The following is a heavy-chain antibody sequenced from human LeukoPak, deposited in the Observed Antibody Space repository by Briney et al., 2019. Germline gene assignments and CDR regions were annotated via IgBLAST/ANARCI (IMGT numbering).Heavy chain of an antibody. CDR1: GFTFSSYA. D-gene: IGHD3-10*01. CDR3: AKGYFGELQYYFDY. J-gene: IGHJ4*02. Sequence: GGSLRLSCAASGFTFSSYAMGWVRQAPGKGLEWVSAISGSGGSTYYADSVKGRFTISRDNSKNTLYLQMNSLRAEDTAVYYCAKGYFGELQYYFDYWGQGTLVTVSS. CDR2: ISGSGGST. V-gene: IGHV3-23*01.